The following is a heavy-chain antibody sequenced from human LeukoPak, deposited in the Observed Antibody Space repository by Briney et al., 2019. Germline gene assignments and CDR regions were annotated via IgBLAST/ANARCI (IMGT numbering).Heavy chain of an antibody. Sequence: GASVKVSCKVSGYTLTELSMHWVRQAPGKGLEWMGGFDPEDGETIYAQKFQGRVTMTEDTSTDTAYMELSSLRSEDTAVYYCATDSPLGYYYDSSGYNYDAFDIWGQGTIVTVSS. V-gene: IGHV1-24*01. CDR2: FDPEDGET. D-gene: IGHD3-22*01. CDR3: ATDSPLGYYYDSSGYNYDAFDI. J-gene: IGHJ3*02. CDR1: GYTLTELS.